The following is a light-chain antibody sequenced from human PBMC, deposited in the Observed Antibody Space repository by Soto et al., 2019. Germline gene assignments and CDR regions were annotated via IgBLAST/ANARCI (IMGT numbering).Light chain of an antibody. CDR2: EVS. Sequence: QSALTQPPSASGSPGQSVTISCIGTSSDVGGYNYVSWYQQHPGKAPKLMIYEVSKRPSGVPDRFSGSKSGNTASLTVSGLQAEDEADYYCSSYTNKDTLLFGGGTKLTVL. CDR3: SSYTNKDTLL. CDR1: SSDVGGYNY. J-gene: IGLJ3*02. V-gene: IGLV2-8*01.